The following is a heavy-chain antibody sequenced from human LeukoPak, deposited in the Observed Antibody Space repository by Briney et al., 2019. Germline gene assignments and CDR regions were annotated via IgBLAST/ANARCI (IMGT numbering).Heavy chain of an antibody. CDR1: GYTLTELS. V-gene: IGHV1-24*01. CDR2: FDPEDGET. Sequence: ASVKVSCKVSGYTLTELSMHWVRQAPGKGLEWMGGFDPEDGETIYAQKFQGRVTMTEDTSTDTAYMELSSLRSEDTAVNYCATITVRGVITDHWGQGTLVTVSS. CDR3: ATITVRGVITDH. D-gene: IGHD3-10*01. J-gene: IGHJ4*02.